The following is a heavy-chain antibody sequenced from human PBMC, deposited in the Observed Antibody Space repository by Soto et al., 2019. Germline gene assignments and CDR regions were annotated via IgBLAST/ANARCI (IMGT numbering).Heavy chain of an antibody. Sequence: QVQLVESGGGVVQPGRSLRLSCAASGFTFSSYGMHWVRQAPGKGLEWVAVIWYDGSNKYYADSVKGRFTISRDNSKNTLYLQMNSLRAEDMAVYYCARDSLKFTFGGVIDYWGQGTLVTVSS. V-gene: IGHV3-33*01. CDR1: GFTFSSYG. CDR2: IWYDGSNK. CDR3: ARDSLKFTFGGVIDY. J-gene: IGHJ4*02. D-gene: IGHD3-16*01.